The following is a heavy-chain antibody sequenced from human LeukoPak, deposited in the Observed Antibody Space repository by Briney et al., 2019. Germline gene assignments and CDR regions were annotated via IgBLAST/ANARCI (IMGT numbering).Heavy chain of an antibody. CDR3: ASRLRFLEWYAFDI. D-gene: IGHD3-3*01. V-gene: IGHV4-59*11. J-gene: IGHJ3*02. CDR1: GGSISSHY. CDR2: IYYSGST. Sequence: SETLSLTCTVSGGSISSHYWSWIRQPPGKGLEWIGYIYYSGSTNYNPSLKSRVTISVDTSKNQFSLKLSSVTAADTAVYYCASRLRFLEWYAFDIWGQGTMVTVSS.